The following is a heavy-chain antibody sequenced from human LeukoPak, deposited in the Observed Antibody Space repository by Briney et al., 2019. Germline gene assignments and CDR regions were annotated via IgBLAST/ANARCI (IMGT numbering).Heavy chain of an antibody. CDR1: GYSFTSYW. V-gene: IGHV5-51*01. CDR2: IYPGASDT. CDR3: ARQWYYYDSSGYLMGAFNI. D-gene: IGHD3-22*01. Sequence: GESLKISCKGSGYSFTSYWIAWVRQMPGKGLEWMGIIYPGASDTRYSPSFQGQVTISADKSISTAYLQWSSLKASDTAMYYCARQWYYYDSSGYLMGAFNIWGQGTMVTVSS. J-gene: IGHJ3*02.